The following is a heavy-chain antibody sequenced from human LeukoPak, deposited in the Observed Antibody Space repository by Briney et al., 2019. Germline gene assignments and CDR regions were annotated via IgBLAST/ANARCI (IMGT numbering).Heavy chain of an antibody. J-gene: IGHJ4*02. CDR2: ISYDGSNK. D-gene: IGHD6-13*01. V-gene: IGHV3-30*03. CDR3: ARDVYSSIWFTGLY. Sequence: GGSLRLSCAASGFTFSSYGMHWVRQAPGKGLEWVAVISYDGSNKYYADSVKGRFTISRDNSKNTVYLQMNSLRAEDTAVYFCARDVYSSIWFTGLYWGQGTLATVSS. CDR1: GFTFSSYG.